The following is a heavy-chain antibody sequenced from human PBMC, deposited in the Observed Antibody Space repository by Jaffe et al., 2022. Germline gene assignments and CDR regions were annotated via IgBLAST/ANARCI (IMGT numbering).Heavy chain of an antibody. V-gene: IGHV3-21*01. CDR1: GFTFSSYS. CDR3: ARDPGFSSWGCT. CDR2: ISSSSSYI. J-gene: IGHJ5*02. Sequence: EVQLVESGGGLVKPGGSLRLSCAASGFTFSSYSMNWVRQAPGKGLEWVSSISSSSSYIYYADSVKGRFTISRDNAKNSLYLQMNSLRAEDTAVYYCARDPGFSSWGCTWGQGTLVTVSS. D-gene: IGHD2-8*02.